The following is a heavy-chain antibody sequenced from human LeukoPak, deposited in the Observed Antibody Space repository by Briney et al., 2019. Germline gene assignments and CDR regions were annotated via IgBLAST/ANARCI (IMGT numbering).Heavy chain of an antibody. Sequence: GASVKVSCKASGYTFTSYGISWVRQAPGQGLEWMGWISAYNGNTNYAQKLQGRVTMTTDTSTSTAYMELRSLRSDDTAVYYCASQETYYDFWSGYYPDDAFDIWGQGTMVTVSS. CDR1: GYTFTSYG. CDR2: ISAYNGNT. CDR3: ASQETYYDFWSGYYPDDAFDI. V-gene: IGHV1-18*01. J-gene: IGHJ3*02. D-gene: IGHD3-3*01.